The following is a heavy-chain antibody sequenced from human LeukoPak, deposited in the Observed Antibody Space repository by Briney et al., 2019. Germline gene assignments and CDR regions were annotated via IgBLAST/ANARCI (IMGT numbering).Heavy chain of an antibody. J-gene: IGHJ4*02. CDR3: ARDLDYCSGTSCSPGEEFDL. D-gene: IGHD2-15*01. CDR2: IHSDGTTT. V-gene: IGHV3-74*01. Sequence: GGSLRLSCVASGFNFSSYWMDWVRQLPGKGLVWVSRIHSDGTTTNYADSVKGRFTISRDNVKNTLYLQMNSLRVEDTAVYYCARDLDYCSGTSCSPGEEFDLWGQGTLVTVSS. CDR1: GFNFSSYW.